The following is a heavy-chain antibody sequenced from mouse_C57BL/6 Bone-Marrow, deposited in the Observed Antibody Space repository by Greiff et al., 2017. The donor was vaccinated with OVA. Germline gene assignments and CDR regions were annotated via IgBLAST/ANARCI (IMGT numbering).Heavy chain of an antibody. Sequence: VKLQESGAELMKPGASVKLSCKATGYTFTGYWIEWVKQRPGHGLEWIGEILPGSGSTNYNEKFKGKATFTADTSSNTAYMQLSSLTTEDSAIYYCARGGYGNPFGYWGQGTTLTVSS. D-gene: IGHD2-10*02. CDR1: GYTFTGYW. V-gene: IGHV1-9*01. J-gene: IGHJ2*01. CDR3: ARGGYGNPFGY. CDR2: ILPGSGST.